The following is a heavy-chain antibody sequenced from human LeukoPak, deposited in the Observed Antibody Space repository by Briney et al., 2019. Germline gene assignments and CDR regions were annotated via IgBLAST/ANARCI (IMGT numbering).Heavy chain of an antibody. CDR2: IYYSGST. J-gene: IGHJ4*02. CDR3: ARQKYRPESQHDY. CDR1: GGSISSSSYY. V-gene: IGHV4-39*01. Sequence: PSETLSLTCTVPGGSISSSSYYRGWIRQPPGKGLEWIGSIYYSGSTYYNPSLKSRVTISVDTSKNQFSLKLSSVTAADTAVYYCARQKYRPESQHDYWGQGTLVTVSS. D-gene: IGHD3-16*02.